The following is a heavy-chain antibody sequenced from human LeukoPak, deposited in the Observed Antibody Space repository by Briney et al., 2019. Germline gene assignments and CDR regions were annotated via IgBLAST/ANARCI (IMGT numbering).Heavy chain of an antibody. D-gene: IGHD4-17*01. CDR3: ARGGTTVTRNYYYYMDV. J-gene: IGHJ6*03. Sequence: GGSLRLSCAASGFTFSNYTMNWVRQAPGKGLEWVSSISSSRSYIFYADSVKGRFTISRDNAKNSLYLQMNSLRAEDTALYYCARGGTTVTRNYYYYMDVWGKGTTVTVSS. CDR1: GFTFSNYT. CDR2: ISSSRSYI. V-gene: IGHV3-21*04.